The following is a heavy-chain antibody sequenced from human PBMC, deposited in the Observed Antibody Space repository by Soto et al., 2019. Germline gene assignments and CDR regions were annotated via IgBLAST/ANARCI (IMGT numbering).Heavy chain of an antibody. V-gene: IGHV1-8*01. J-gene: IGHJ4*02. Sequence: QVQLVQSGAEVKKPGASVKVSCKASGYTFTSFDINWVRQAPGQGLEWMGWMSPNSGNTGYAQKFQGRVTMTRDTSISTAYMELSSLRSEDTAVYYCARGGDIGFCSGGSCSDLDYWGQGTLVTVSS. D-gene: IGHD2-15*01. CDR3: ARGGDIGFCSGGSCSDLDY. CDR1: GYTFTSFD. CDR2: MSPNSGNT.